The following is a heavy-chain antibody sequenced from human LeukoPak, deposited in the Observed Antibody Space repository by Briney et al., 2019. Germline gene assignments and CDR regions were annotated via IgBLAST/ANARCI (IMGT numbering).Heavy chain of an antibody. CDR3: AREKMVRGVIRALDY. CDR1: GFTFSSYE. D-gene: IGHD3-10*01. CDR2: ISSSDSTI. J-gene: IGHJ4*02. Sequence: GGSLRLSCAASGFTFSSYEMNWVRQAPAKGLEWFSYISSSDSTIYYADPAKGPFHSYSHNDKKSLYLQMNSLRAEDTAVYYCAREKMVRGVIRALDYWGQGTLVTVSS. V-gene: IGHV3-48*03.